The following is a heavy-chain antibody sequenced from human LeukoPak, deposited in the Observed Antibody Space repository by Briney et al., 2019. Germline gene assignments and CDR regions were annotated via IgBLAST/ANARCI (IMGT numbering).Heavy chain of an antibody. D-gene: IGHD5-18*01. V-gene: IGHV1-46*01. CDR2: INPSGGST. Sequence: ASVTVSFEASGYTFTSYYMHCVRPAPGQGLEWMGIINPSGGSTSYAQKFQGSVTMTRDTSTSTVYMELSSLRSEDPAVYYCARDRGYSYLIDYWGQGTLVTVSS. J-gene: IGHJ4*02. CDR1: GYTFTSYY. CDR3: ARDRGYSYLIDY.